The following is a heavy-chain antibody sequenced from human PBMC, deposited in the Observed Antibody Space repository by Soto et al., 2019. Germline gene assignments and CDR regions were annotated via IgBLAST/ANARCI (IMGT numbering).Heavy chain of an antibody. Sequence: SETLSLTCTVSGGSISPYYWSWIRQPPGKGLEWIGYIYHGSTYYNPSLKSRVTISVDRSKNQFSLKLSSVTAADTAVYYCARAGGLGAVAVDYWGQGTLVTVSS. CDR3: ARAGGLGAVAVDY. J-gene: IGHJ4*02. D-gene: IGHD6-19*01. V-gene: IGHV4-59*12. CDR2: IYHGST. CDR1: GGSISPYY.